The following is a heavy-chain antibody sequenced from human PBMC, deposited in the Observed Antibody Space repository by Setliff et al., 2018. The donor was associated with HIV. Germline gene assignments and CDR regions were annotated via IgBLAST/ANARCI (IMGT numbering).Heavy chain of an antibody. J-gene: IGHJ5*02. D-gene: IGHD5-12*01. Sequence: ASVKVSCKASGYTFTDFYIHWVRQAPGQGLEWIGRINPKSGVADYLKKFQGRVTTTTDTSTNTAHMELIRPRVDDTAVYYCARAHFLVAMTRNWFDPWGQGTLVTVSS. V-gene: IGHV1-2*06. CDR3: ARAHFLVAMTRNWFDP. CDR1: GYTFTDFY. CDR2: INPKSGVA.